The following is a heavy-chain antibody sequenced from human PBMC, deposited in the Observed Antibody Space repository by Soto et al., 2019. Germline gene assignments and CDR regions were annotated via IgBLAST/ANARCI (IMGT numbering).Heavy chain of an antibody. V-gene: IGHV1-69*06. D-gene: IGHD2-2*01. CDR2: IIPIFGTA. Sequence: GASVKVSCKASGGTFSSYAISWVRQAPGQGLEWMGGIIPIFGTANYAQKFQGRVTITADKSTSTAYMELSSLRSEDTAVYYCARTIVVVPAAMFGENYYGMDVWGQGTTVTVSS. CDR1: GGTFSSYA. CDR3: ARTIVVVPAAMFGENYYGMDV. J-gene: IGHJ6*02.